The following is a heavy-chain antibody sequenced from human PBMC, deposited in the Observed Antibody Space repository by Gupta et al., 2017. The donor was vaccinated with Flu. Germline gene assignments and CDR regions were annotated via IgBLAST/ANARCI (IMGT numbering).Heavy chain of an antibody. J-gene: IGHJ5*02. D-gene: IGHD2-15*01. V-gene: IGHV2-26*01. Sequence: IRQPPGKSLEWLAHISSSDEKSYTSSLKSRLTISKDTSKSHVFLTVTNMDPVDTAVYYCSRLSSCSGGACYSYCWFVPWGQGTLVTVSS. CDR2: ISSSDEK. CDR3: SRLSSCSGGACYSYCWFVP.